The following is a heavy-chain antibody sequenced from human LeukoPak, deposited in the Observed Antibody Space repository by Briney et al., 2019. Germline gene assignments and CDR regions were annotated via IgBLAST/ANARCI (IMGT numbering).Heavy chain of an antibody. D-gene: IGHD1-26*01. CDR1: GFTFSTYA. CDR2: ISGSGGSI. J-gene: IGHJ4*02. V-gene: IGHV3-23*01. Sequence: PGGSLRLSCAASGFTFSTYAMSWVRQAPGKGLEWVSSISGSGGSIYYADSVKGRFTISRDISKYTLYLQMNSLRAEDTALYYCAKYSGDYFGDYWGQGNLVTVSS. CDR3: AKYSGDYFGDY.